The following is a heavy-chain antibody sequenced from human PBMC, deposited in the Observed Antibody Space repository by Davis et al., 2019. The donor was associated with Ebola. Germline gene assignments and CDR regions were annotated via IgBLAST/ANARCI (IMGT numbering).Heavy chain of an antibody. D-gene: IGHD3-10*01. CDR1: GFTFSSYG. V-gene: IGHV3-30*03. J-gene: IGHJ6*02. Sequence: GGSLRLSCAASGFTFSSYGMHWVRQAPGKGLEWVAVISYDGSNKYYADSVKGRFTISRDNSKNTLYLQMNSLRAEDTAVYYCARDRMVRGPYYYGMDVWGQGTTVTVSS. CDR3: ARDRMVRGPYYYGMDV. CDR2: ISYDGSNK.